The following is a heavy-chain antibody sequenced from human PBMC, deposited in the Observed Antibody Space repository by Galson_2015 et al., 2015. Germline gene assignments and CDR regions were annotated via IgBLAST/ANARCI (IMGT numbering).Heavy chain of an antibody. CDR1: GYSFTNYA. CDR3: ARDVVETTNPTLVHA. V-gene: IGHV7-4-1*01. J-gene: IGHJ6*02. Sequence: SVKVSCKASGYSFTNYAMNWVRQAPGQGLEWMGWINTNTGNPTYAQGFTGRFVFSLDTSVSTAYPQISSLKAEDTAVYYCARDVVETTNPTLVHAWGQWSTITVSS. D-gene: IGHD1/OR15-1a*01. CDR2: INTNTGNP.